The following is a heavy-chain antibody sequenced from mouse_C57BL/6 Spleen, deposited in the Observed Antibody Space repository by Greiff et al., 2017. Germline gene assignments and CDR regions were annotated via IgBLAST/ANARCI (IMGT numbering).Heavy chain of an antibody. CDR3: SKIDGYSAFDY. CDR1: GYTFTSYW. D-gene: IGHD2-3*01. Sequence: QVQLQQPGAELVMPGASVKLSCTASGYTFTSYWMHWVKQRPGQGLEWIGEIDPSDSYTNYNQKFKGKSTLPVDKSSSTAYMQLSSLTSEDSAVYYCSKIDGYSAFDYWGQGTTLTVSS. J-gene: IGHJ2*01. CDR2: IDPSDSYT. V-gene: IGHV1-69*01.